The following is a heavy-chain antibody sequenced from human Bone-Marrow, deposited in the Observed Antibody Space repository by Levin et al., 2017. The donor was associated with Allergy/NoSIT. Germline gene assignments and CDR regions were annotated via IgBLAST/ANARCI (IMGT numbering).Heavy chain of an antibody. CDR2: INQEGSEK. CDR3: ARDAYAAATDS. J-gene: IGHJ4*02. CDR1: GFTFSTYW. D-gene: IGHD6-13*01. Sequence: PGGSLRLSCAASGFTFSTYWMTWVRQAPGKGLEWVAGINQEGSEKYYLDSVKGRFTVSRDNAKNSLYLQMNSLSAGDTAVYFCARDAYAAATDSWGQGTLVIVSS. V-gene: IGHV3-7*04.